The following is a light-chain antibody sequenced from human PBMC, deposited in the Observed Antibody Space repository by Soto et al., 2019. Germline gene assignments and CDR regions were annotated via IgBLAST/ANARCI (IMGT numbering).Light chain of an antibody. CDR3: QQRNVWPPIT. V-gene: IGKV3-11*01. J-gene: IGKJ5*01. CDR2: DAS. CDR1: QSIRTS. Sequence: EVVLTQSPATLSLSPGESATLSCRASQSIRTSLAWYQQKPGQAPRLVIFDASNRANGVPARFGGSGSGTDFTLTINRLEPEDFAVYYCQQRNVWPPITVGQGTRLEIK.